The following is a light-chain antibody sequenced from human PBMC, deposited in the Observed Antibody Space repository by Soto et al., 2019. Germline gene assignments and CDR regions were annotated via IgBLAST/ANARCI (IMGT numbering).Light chain of an antibody. CDR2: IND. V-gene: IGLV1-44*01. Sequence: QSVLTQPPSASGTPGQTVTISCSGSSSNIGDNPVNWYQQLPGAAPKLLIYINDKRPSGVPDRFSGSKSGTSASLAISGLQPEDEAAYYCAAWDESLNALFGTGTKLTVL. J-gene: IGLJ1*01. CDR3: AAWDESLNAL. CDR1: SSNIGDNP.